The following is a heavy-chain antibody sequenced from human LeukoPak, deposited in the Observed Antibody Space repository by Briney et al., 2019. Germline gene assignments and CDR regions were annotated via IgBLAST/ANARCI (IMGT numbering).Heavy chain of an antibody. CDR3: AINGKVGYRYFAL. Sequence: ASVKVSCKASGYTFTGHYMHWVRQAPGQGLEWMGWINPHTGGATYAQKFRGRVTMTTDTSINTAYMDLISLISDDTATYYCAINGKVGYRYFALCGRGTLITVSS. V-gene: IGHV1-2*02. CDR1: GYTFTGHY. CDR2: INPHTGGA. J-gene: IGHJ2*01. D-gene: IGHD1-26*01.